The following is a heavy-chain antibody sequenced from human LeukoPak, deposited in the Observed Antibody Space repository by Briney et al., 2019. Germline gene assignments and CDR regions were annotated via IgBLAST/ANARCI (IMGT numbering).Heavy chain of an antibody. CDR3: ARGYYDFWSGVPSGNWFDP. CDR2: IIPILGIA. J-gene: IGHJ5*02. V-gene: IGHV1-69*02. Sequence: SVKVSCKASGGTFSSYTISWVRQAPGQGLEWMGRIIPILGIANYAQKFQGRVTITADKSTSTAYMELSSLRSEDTAVYYCARGYYDFWSGVPSGNWFDPWGQGTLVTVSS. CDR1: GGTFSSYT. D-gene: IGHD3-3*01.